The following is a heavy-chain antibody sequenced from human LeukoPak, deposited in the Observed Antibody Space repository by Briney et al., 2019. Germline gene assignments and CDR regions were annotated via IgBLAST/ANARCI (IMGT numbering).Heavy chain of an antibody. Sequence: ASVKVSCKASGDTFTSYYMHWVRQAPGQGLEWMGIINPSGGSTSYAQKFQGRVTMTRDTSTSTVYMELSSLRSEDTAVYYCARDCITGTPCYGMDVWGQGTTVTVSS. D-gene: IGHD1-20*01. CDR2: INPSGGST. CDR3: ARDCITGTPCYGMDV. J-gene: IGHJ6*02. V-gene: IGHV1-46*01. CDR1: GDTFTSYY.